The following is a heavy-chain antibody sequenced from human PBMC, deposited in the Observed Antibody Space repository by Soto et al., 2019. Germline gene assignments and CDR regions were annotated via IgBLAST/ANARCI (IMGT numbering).Heavy chain of an antibody. V-gene: IGHV4-61*01. CDR1: GGSVSGGSYC. Sequence: QVQLQESGPGLVKPSETLSLTCTVSGGSVSGGSYCWSWIRQPPGKGLECIGYVYNSGSTTYNPSLKRRVTLSVDTSKNQVSLGLRSVTAADTAVYYCARVPLPTYFDLWGRGTLVTVSS. CDR2: VYNSGST. CDR3: ARVPLPTYFDL. J-gene: IGHJ2*01.